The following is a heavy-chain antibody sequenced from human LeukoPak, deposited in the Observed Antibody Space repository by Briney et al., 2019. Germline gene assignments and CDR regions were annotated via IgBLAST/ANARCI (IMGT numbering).Heavy chain of an antibody. CDR1: GITFSDAW. CDR3: ATARYSSGMRCYNIY. D-gene: IGHD2-2*02. J-gene: IGHJ4*02. Sequence: GGSLRLSCEASGITFSDAWMNWVRQAPGKGLEWVGRIKSKTDGGAIDYGAPVKGRFTISRDDSKNTLFLQLNSLKTEDTAVYYCATARYSSGMRCYNIYWGQGTLVTVPS. CDR2: IKSKTDGGAI. V-gene: IGHV3-15*01.